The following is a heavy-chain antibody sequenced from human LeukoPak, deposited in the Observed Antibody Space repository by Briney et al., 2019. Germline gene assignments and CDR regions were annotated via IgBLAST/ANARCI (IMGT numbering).Heavy chain of an antibody. V-gene: IGHV5-51*01. CDR3: VGPGPYYFDY. Sequence: GESLKISCKGFGYNFTSNWIGWVRQMPGKGLEWMGIIYPGDSYTRYSPSFQGQVTISADKSISTAYLQWSSLKASDTAMYYCVGPGPYYFDYWGQGTLVTVSS. D-gene: IGHD3-10*01. J-gene: IGHJ4*02. CDR1: GYNFTSNW. CDR2: IYPGDSYT.